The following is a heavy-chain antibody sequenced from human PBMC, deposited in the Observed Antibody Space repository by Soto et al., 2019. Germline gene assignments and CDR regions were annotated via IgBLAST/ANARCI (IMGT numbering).Heavy chain of an antibody. CDR1: GYTFSNYA. CDR2: INAGNGNT. Sequence: QVQLVQSGAEEKKPGASVKVFCKASGYTFSNYAMQWVRQAPGQRPEWMGWINAGNGNTKYSQKFQDRVTITRDTSASTAYMELSSLRSEDTALYYCARSVGVTTGWFDPWGQGTLVTVSS. D-gene: IGHD1-26*01. J-gene: IGHJ5*02. CDR3: ARSVGVTTGWFDP. V-gene: IGHV1-3*05.